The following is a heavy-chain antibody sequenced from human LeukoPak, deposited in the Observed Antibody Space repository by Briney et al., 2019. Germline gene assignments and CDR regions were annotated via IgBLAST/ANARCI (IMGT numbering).Heavy chain of an antibody. D-gene: IGHD3-3*01. CDR3: ARVGTTIFGVVISFDY. CDR2: ISSSSSTI. V-gene: IGHV3-48*01. CDR1: GFTFSSYS. Sequence: GGSLRLSCAASGFTFSSYSMNWVRQAPGKWLEWVSYISSSSSTIYYADSVKGRFTISRDNAKNSLCLQMNSLRAEDTAVYYCARVGTTIFGVVISFDYWGQGTLVTVSS. J-gene: IGHJ4*02.